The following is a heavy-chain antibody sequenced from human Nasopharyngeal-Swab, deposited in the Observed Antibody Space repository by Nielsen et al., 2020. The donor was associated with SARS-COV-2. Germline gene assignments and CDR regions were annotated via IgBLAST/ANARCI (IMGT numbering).Heavy chain of an antibody. V-gene: IGHV3-48*04. Sequence: GGSLRLSCAASGFTFSSYSMNWVRQAPGKGLEWVSYISSSSSTIYYADSVKGRFTISRDNAKNSLYLQMSSLRAEDTAVYYCAREAPSRWFDPWGQGTLVTVSS. J-gene: IGHJ5*02. CDR1: GFTFSSYS. CDR3: AREAPSRWFDP. CDR2: ISSSSSTI.